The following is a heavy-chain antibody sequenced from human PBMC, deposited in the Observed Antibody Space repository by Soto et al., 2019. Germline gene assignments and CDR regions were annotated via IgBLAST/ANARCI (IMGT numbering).Heavy chain of an antibody. CDR3: ARDVGITIFGVVNPYGMDV. J-gene: IGHJ6*02. D-gene: IGHD3-3*01. CDR2: IYYSGST. V-gene: IGHV4-31*03. CDR1: GGSISSGGYY. Sequence: TLSLTCTVSGGSISSGGYYWSWIRQHPGKGLEWIGYIYYSGSTYYNPSLKSRVTISVDTSKNQFSLKLSSVTAADTAVYYCARDVGITIFGVVNPYGMDVWGQGTTVTVSS.